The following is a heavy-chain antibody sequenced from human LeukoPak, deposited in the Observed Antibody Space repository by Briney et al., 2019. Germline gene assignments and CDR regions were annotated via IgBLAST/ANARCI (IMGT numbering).Heavy chain of an antibody. CDR2: ISSSSSYI. Sequence: GGSLRLSCAASGFTFSSYSMNWVRQAPGKGLEWVSSISSSSSYIYYADSVKGRFTISRDNAKNSLYLQMNSLRAEDTAVYYCARDPIGVVVPAANDYWGQGTLVTVSP. CDR3: ARDPIGVVVPAANDY. CDR1: GFTFSSYS. V-gene: IGHV3-21*01. J-gene: IGHJ4*02. D-gene: IGHD2-2*01.